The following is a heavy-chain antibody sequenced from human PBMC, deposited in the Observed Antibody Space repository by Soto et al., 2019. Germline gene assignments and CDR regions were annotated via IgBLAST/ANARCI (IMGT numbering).Heavy chain of an antibody. D-gene: IGHD6-19*01. CDR3: ARHGAVAGYYYYYYMDV. Sequence: PETLSLTCTVSGGSISSYYWSWIRQPPGKGLEWIGYIYYSGSTNYNPSLKSRVTISVDTSKSQFSLKLSSVTAADTAVYYCARHGAVAGYYYYYYMDVWGKGTTVTVSS. J-gene: IGHJ6*03. CDR1: GGSISSYY. CDR2: IYYSGST. V-gene: IGHV4-59*08.